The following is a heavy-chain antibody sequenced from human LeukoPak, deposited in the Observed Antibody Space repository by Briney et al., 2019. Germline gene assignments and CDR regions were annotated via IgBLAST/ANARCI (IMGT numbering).Heavy chain of an antibody. Sequence: GGSLRLFCAASGFTLSSYGMHSVRQAPGKGLEWVAFIRYDGSNKYYADSVKGRFTISRDNSKNTLYLQKNSLRAEDTAVYYCAKVPRRKVDAFDIWGQGTMVTVSS. CDR3: AKVPRRKVDAFDI. CDR2: IRYDGSNK. V-gene: IGHV3-30*02. CDR1: GFTLSSYG. J-gene: IGHJ3*02.